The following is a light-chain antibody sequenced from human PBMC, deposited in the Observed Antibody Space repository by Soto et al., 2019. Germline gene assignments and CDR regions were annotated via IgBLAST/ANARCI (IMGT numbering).Light chain of an antibody. CDR2: EVS. CDR3: TSYTTSSTQV. J-gene: IGLJ3*02. V-gene: IGLV2-14*01. CDR1: SSDVGYYNY. Sequence: QSALTQPASVSGSPGQSITISCTGTSSDVGYYNYVSWYQHHPGKVPKLIIYEVSNRPSRISNRFSGSKSGNTASLTISGLQAEDEPDYYCTSYTTSSTQVFGGGTKVTLL.